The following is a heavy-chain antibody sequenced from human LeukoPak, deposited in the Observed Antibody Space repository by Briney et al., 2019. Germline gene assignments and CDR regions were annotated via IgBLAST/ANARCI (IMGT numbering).Heavy chain of an antibody. D-gene: IGHD3-10*01. Sequence: GGSLRLSCAASGFTVGRDYMSWVRQAPGRGLEWVSTIYRDVGTYYADSVKGRFTISRDDSKNTVYLQLNSVTPEDTAVYYCGRDPGHPNGVGVWGHGTTVTISS. CDR3: GRDPGHPNGVGV. CDR2: IYRDVGT. V-gene: IGHV3-66*02. CDR1: GFTVGRDY. J-gene: IGHJ6*02.